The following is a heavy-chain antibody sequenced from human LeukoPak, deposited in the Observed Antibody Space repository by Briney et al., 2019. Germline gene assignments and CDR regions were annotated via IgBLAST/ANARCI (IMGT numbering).Heavy chain of an antibody. V-gene: IGHV4-30-4*01. Sequence: SETLSLTCTVSGASISSGDDYWSWIRQPPGTGLEWIGYIYHSGTTYYNPSLKSRVTISVDTSKNQFSLKVSSVTAADTAVYYCARYSSSSGAFDYWGQGTLVTVSS. CDR2: IYHSGTT. CDR1: GASISSGDDY. CDR3: ARYSSSSGAFDY. D-gene: IGHD6-6*01. J-gene: IGHJ4*02.